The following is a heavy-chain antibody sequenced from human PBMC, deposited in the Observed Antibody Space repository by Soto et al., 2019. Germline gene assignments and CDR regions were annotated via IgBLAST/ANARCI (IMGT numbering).Heavy chain of an antibody. CDR1: GYTFTSYG. V-gene: IGHV1-18*01. CDR3: TRSTAYDVVTGYLTHQWFDY. D-gene: IGHD3-9*01. J-gene: IGHJ4*02. CDR2: ISAYNGNT. Sequence: ASVKASSKSSGYTFTSYGISWVRQAPGQGLERMGRISAYNGNTNYAQKVQGRLTMTTDTSTSAAYMELRSLRSDDAVVYYCTRSTAYDVVTGYLTHQWFDYWGPGTLVTVFS.